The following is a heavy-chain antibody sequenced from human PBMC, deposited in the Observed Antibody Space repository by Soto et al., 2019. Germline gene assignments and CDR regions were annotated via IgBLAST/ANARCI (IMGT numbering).Heavy chain of an antibody. J-gene: IGHJ4*02. V-gene: IGHV3-9*01. CDR2: INWNSVFI. Sequence: EVQLVESGGGLVQPGGSLRLSCVASGFTFGDYAMHWVRQAPGRGLEWVAGINWNSVFIGYSDSVKGRFSLSRDNAKNSVSLEMNSLRTEDTAVYYCAKARGWWKDYFEEWGQGVLVTVTS. CDR3: AKARGWWKDYFEE. CDR1: GFTFGDYA. D-gene: IGHD6-19*01.